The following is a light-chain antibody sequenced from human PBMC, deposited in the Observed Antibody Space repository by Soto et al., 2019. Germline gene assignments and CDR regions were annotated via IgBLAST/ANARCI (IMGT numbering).Light chain of an antibody. Sequence: EVVLTQSPGTVSLSPGERVTLSCRASQSVISNYLAWYQQRPGQAPRLLIYAASSRATGIPDRFSGSGSGTDFSLSISRLEPEDFAVYYCRQYGSSLTWTFGQGTKVE. CDR2: AAS. J-gene: IGKJ1*01. V-gene: IGKV3-20*01. CDR3: RQYGSSLTWT. CDR1: QSVISNY.